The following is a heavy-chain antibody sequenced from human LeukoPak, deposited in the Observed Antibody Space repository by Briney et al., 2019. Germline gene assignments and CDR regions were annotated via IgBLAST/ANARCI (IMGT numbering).Heavy chain of an antibody. CDR3: ARDQLPGAPYSSSSVDY. Sequence: GGSLRLSCAASGFTFSSYGMHWVRQAPGKGLEWVAFIEFDGSNKHYADSVKGRFTISRDNAKNSLYLQMNSLRAEDTAVYYCARDQLPGAPYSSSSVDYWGQGTLVTVSS. CDR2: IEFDGSNK. CDR1: GFTFSSYG. V-gene: IGHV3-30*12. J-gene: IGHJ4*02. D-gene: IGHD6-6*01.